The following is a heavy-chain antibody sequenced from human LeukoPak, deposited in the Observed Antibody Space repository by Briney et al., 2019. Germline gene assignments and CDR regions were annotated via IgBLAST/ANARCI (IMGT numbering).Heavy chain of an antibody. CDR2: IYYSGST. D-gene: IGHD2-15*01. J-gene: IGHJ4*02. CDR1: GGXISSYY. Sequence: PSETLSLTCTVSGGXISSYYCSWIRQPPGKGLEWIGYIYYSGSTNYNPSLKSRVTISVDTSKNQFSLKLNSVTAADTAVYYCARDRGNYFDYWGQGTLVTVSS. V-gene: IGHV4-59*01. CDR3: ARDRGNYFDY.